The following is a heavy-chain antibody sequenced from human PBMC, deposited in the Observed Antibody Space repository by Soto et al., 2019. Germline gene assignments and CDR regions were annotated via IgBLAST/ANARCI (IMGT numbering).Heavy chain of an antibody. V-gene: IGHV1-18*04. J-gene: IGHJ4*02. Sequence: ASVKVSCKASGYTFTSYGISWVRQAPGQGLEWMGWISAYNGNTNYAQKLQGRVTMTTDTSTSTAYMELRSLRSDDTAVYYCAREGTYCGGDCYSDYWGQVTLVTVSS. D-gene: IGHD2-21*02. CDR1: GYTFTSYG. CDR3: AREGTYCGGDCYSDY. CDR2: ISAYNGNT.